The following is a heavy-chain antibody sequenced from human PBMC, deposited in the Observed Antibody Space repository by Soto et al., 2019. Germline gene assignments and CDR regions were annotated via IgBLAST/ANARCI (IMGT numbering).Heavy chain of an antibody. CDR3: ARRYGGSIDY. CDR2: IYYRGTT. CDR1: GGSISSYY. Sequence: QVQLQESGPGLVKPSETLSLTCTVSGGSISSYYWSWIRQPPGKGLEWIGYIYYRGTTNYNPSLQSRVTLSVDTSKNRFALKLSSVTAADTAVYYCARRYGGSIDYWGEGTLGTVSS. V-gene: IGHV4-59*08. D-gene: IGHD2-15*01. J-gene: IGHJ4*02.